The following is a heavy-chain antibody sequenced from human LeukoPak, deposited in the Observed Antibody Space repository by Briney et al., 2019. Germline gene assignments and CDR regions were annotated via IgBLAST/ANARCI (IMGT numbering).Heavy chain of an antibody. CDR3: ARDMAPVDFWSGYDAFDI. CDR2: INTNTGNP. Sequence: GASVKVSCKASGYTFTSYAMNWVRQAPGQGLEWMGRINTNTGNPTYAQGFTGRFVFSLDTSVSTAYLQISSLKAEDTAVYYCARDMAPVDFWSGYDAFDIWGQGTMVTVSS. D-gene: IGHD3-3*01. J-gene: IGHJ3*02. CDR1: GYTFTSYA. V-gene: IGHV7-4-1*02.